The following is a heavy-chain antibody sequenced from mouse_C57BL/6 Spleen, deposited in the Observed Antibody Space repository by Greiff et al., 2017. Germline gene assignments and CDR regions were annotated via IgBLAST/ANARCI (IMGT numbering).Heavy chain of an antibody. CDR2: IYPGDGDT. V-gene: IGHV1-82*01. Sequence: QVQLQQSGPELVKPGASVKISCKASGYAFSSSWMNWVKQRPGKGLEWIGRIYPGDGDTNYNGKFKGKDTLTADKSSSTAYMQLSSLTSEDSAVYFCARSHYYGSSYGYFDVWGTGTTVTVSS. CDR1: GYAFSSSW. D-gene: IGHD1-1*01. CDR3: ARSHYYGSSYGYFDV. J-gene: IGHJ1*03.